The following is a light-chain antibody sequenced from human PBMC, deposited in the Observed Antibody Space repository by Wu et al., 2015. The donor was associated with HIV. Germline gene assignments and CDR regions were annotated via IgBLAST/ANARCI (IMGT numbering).Light chain of an antibody. CDR2: GTS. J-gene: IGKJ4*01. Sequence: EIVSTQSPGTLSLSPGERATLSCRASQSVSNSYLAWYQQKPGQAPRLLIYGTSSRATGIPDRFSGSGSGTDFTLTISRLEPEDFAVYYCQQRSNWPPRLTFGGGTKVEIK. CDR3: QQRSNWPPRLT. CDR1: QSVSNSY. V-gene: IGKV3D-20*02.